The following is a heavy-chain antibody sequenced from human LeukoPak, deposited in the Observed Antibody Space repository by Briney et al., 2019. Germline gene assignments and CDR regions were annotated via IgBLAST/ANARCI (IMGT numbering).Heavy chain of an antibody. J-gene: IGHJ6*03. CDR2: IYVTGT. Sequence: SETLSLTCTVSGGSISSYYWSWVRQSPGTGLEWIGYIYVTGTRYNPYLQSRVTISVDRSRNQFFLKMTSVTAADTAVYYCARHIGGGIEDMDVWGRGTKVTVSS. CDR3: ARHIGGGIEDMDV. CDR1: GGSISSYY. V-gene: IGHV4-59*08. D-gene: IGHD3-16*02.